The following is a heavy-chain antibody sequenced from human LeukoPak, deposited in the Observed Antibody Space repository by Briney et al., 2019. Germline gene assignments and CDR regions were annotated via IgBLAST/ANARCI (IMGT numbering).Heavy chain of an antibody. CDR2: ISSSSSTI. CDR1: GFTFSSYS. D-gene: IGHD3-10*01. CDR3: GRGMRDYYGLDY. Sequence: GGSLRLSCAASGFTFSSYSMNWVRQAPGKGLEWVSYISSSSSTIYYGDSVKGRFTISRDNAKNSLYLQMNRLTVEDTAVYYCGRGMRDYYGLDYWGQGFLVTVSS. J-gene: IGHJ4*02. V-gene: IGHV3-48*04.